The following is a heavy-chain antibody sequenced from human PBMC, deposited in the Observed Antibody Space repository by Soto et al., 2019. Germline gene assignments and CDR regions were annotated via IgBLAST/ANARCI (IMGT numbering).Heavy chain of an antibody. V-gene: IGHV3-23*01. J-gene: IGHJ5*02. CDR3: AKERFLEWLSTYNWFDP. CDR1: GFTFSSYA. D-gene: IGHD3-3*01. CDR2: ISGSGGST. Sequence: PGGSLRLSCAASGFTFSSYAMSWVRQAPGKGLEWVSAISGSGGSTYYADSVKGRFTISRDNSKNTLYLQMNSLRAEDTAVYYCAKERFLEWLSTYNWFDPWGQGTLVTVSS.